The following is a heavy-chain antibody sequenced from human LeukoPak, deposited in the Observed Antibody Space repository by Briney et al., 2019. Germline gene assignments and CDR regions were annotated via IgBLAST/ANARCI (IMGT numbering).Heavy chain of an antibody. CDR1: GYTFTSYG. D-gene: IGHD3-22*01. V-gene: IGHV1-18*01. Sequence: ASVKVSCKASGYTFTSYGISWVRQAPGQGLEWMGWISAYNGNTNYAQKLQGRVTMTTDTSTSTAYMELRSLRSDDTAVYYCARGVTMIVVFPPGDAFDIWGQGTMVTVSS. CDR2: ISAYNGNT. J-gene: IGHJ3*02. CDR3: ARGVTMIVVFPPGDAFDI.